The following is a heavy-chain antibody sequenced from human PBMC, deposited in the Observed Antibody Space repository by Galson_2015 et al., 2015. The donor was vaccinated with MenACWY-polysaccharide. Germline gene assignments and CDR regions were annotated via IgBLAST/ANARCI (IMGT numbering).Heavy chain of an antibody. J-gene: IGHJ3*02. CDR2: MNPNSGNT. Sequence: SVKVSCKASGYTFTSYDINWVRQATGQGLEWMGWMNPNSGNTGYAQKFQGRVTMTRNTSISTAYMELSSLRFEDTAVYYCARVGYYDSSGYSLNAFDIWGQGTMVTVSS. CDR1: GYTFTSYD. V-gene: IGHV1-8*01. D-gene: IGHD3-22*01. CDR3: ARVGYYDSSGYSLNAFDI.